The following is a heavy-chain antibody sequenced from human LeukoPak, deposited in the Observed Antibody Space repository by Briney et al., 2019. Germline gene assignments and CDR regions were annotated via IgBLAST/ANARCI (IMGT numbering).Heavy chain of an antibody. D-gene: IGHD2-2*02. CDR1: GYSISNYFY. J-gene: IGHJ4*02. V-gene: IGHV4-38-2*02. Sequence: SETLSLTCTVSGYSISNYFYWGWLRQPPGKGLESIGTISHSGSTYYNASLKSRVAISLDTSKNQFSLKLSSVTATDTAVYYCARAVIRAAISQYTFDYWGQGTLVTVSS. CDR2: ISHSGST. CDR3: ARAVIRAAISQYTFDY.